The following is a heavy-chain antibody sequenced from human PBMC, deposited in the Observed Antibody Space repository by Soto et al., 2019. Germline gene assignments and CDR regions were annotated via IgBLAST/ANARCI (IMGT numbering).Heavy chain of an antibody. CDR2: ISGSGEIT. V-gene: IGHV3-23*01. J-gene: IGHJ4*02. CDR1: GFPFRSYA. Sequence: EVQLLESGGGLVRPGGSLSLSCAASGFPFRSYAMGWFRPAPGKGLEWISVISGSGEITLYTDSVKGPFTISRDFSNNTLSLQMNSLRADDTAIYYCGKARYLLVDQPLYFESWGQGTLVTVSS. CDR3: GKARYLLVDQPLYFES. D-gene: IGHD3-9*01.